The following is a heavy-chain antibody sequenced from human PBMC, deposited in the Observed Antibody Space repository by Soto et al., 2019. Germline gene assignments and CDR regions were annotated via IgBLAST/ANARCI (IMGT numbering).Heavy chain of an antibody. D-gene: IGHD3-9*01. V-gene: IGHV1-24*01. CDR3: ATGGRLRYFDWLLSLFDY. CDR1: GYTLTELS. Sequence: GASVKVSCKVSGYTLTELSMHWVRQAPGKGLEWMGGFDPEDGETIYAQKFQGRVTMTEDTSTDTAYMELSSLRSEDTAVYYCATGGRLRYFDWLLSLFDYWGQGTLVTVS. J-gene: IGHJ4*02. CDR2: FDPEDGET.